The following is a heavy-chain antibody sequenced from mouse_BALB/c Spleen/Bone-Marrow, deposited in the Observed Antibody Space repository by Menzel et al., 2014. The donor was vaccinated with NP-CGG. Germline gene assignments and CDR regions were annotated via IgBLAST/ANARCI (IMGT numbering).Heavy chain of an antibody. J-gene: IGHJ4*01. Sequence: DVQLVESGGDLVKPGGSLKLPCAASGFTFSTYGMSWVRQTPDKRLEWVATISSGGGYTYYPDSVKGRFTISRDNANNTLYLQMSSLKSEDTAMYYCTRQRNWDHYAMDYWGQGTSVTVSS. CDR3: TRQRNWDHYAMDY. V-gene: IGHV5-6*01. D-gene: IGHD4-1*01. CDR2: ISSGGGYT. CDR1: GFTFSTYG.